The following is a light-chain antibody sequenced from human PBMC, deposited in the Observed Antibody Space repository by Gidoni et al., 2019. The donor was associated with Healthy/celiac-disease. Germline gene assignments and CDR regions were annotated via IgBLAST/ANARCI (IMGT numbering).Light chain of an antibody. J-gene: IGKJ1*01. V-gene: IGKV3-20*01. Sequence: VLPQSPGTLSLSPGERATLTCRASQSVSSSYLAWYQQKPGQAPRLLNYGASSRATGIPDRCSGSGSGTDFTLTSSRLEDEDVAVYYCQKYGSSPQTFGQGTKVEIK. CDR3: QKYGSSPQT. CDR2: GAS. CDR1: QSVSSSY.